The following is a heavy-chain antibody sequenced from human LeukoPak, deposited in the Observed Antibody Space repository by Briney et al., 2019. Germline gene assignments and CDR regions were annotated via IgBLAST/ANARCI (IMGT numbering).Heavy chain of an antibody. D-gene: IGHD6-19*01. CDR2: IYYSGST. CDR1: GGSITSYY. CDR3: ARLDSSGYYYFDY. Sequence: SETLSLTCTVSGGSITSYYWSWIRQPPGKGPEWIWYIYYSGSTDYNPSLKGRVTISVATSKTQFSLKLTSVTAADTAVYYCARLDSSGYYYFDYWGQGTLVTVSS. V-gene: IGHV4-59*08. J-gene: IGHJ4*02.